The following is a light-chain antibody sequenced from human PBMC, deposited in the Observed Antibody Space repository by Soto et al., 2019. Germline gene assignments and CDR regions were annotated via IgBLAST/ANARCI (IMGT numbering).Light chain of an antibody. V-gene: IGLV1-40*01. CDR2: TNT. CDR3: QSYDSSLSRYV. J-gene: IGLJ1*01. Sequence: QSVLTQPPSVSGAPGQRVTISCTGGSSNFGAGYDVHWYQQLPGTAPKLLIHTNTNRPSGVPDRFSGSKSDTSASLAITGLQAEDEADYYCQSYDSSLSRYVFGTGNKLTVL. CDR1: SSNFGAGYD.